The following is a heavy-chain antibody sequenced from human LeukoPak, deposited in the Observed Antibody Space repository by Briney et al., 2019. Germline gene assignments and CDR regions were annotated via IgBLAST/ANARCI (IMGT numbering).Heavy chain of an antibody. D-gene: IGHD5-24*01. CDR3: ARSSRDGWDFDY. V-gene: IGHV4-4*02. CDR1: GASISSSHW. CDR2: IYHSGST. J-gene: IGHJ4*02. Sequence: SGTLSLTCAVSGASISSSHWWSWVRQPPGKELEWIGEIYHSGSTNYNPSLKSRVTISVDKSKNQFSLKLNSVTAADTAVYYCARSSRDGWDFDYWGQGTLVTVSS.